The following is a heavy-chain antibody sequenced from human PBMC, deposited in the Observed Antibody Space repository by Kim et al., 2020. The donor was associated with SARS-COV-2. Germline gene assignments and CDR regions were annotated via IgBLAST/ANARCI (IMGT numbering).Heavy chain of an antibody. CDR1: GFTFSSYT. D-gene: IGHD1-1*01. J-gene: IGHJ4*02. CDR2: ISNSGDRI. Sequence: GGSLRLSCAASGFTFSSYTMSWVRQAPGTGLEWVSSISNSGDRINYVDSVKGRFTISRDNSKSTLFLEMNSLRVEDTAVYYCAKIPIYSTGRDDYWGPGTLVSVSS. V-gene: IGHV3-23*01. CDR3: AKIPIYSTGRDDY.